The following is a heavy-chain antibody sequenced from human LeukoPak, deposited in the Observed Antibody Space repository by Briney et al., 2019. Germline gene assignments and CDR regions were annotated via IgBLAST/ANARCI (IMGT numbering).Heavy chain of an antibody. CDR1: GFTFDDYA. J-gene: IGHJ4*02. Sequence: GGSLRLSCAASGFTFDDYAMSWVRQAPGKGLEWVSGISNSGEHTGYADSVKGRFTISRDNSKNTVYLQMNSLRTEDTAVYFCARDNYSSSWYKGEFVYWGQGTLVTVSS. CDR2: ISNSGEHT. D-gene: IGHD6-13*01. V-gene: IGHV3-23*01. CDR3: ARDNYSSSWYKGEFVY.